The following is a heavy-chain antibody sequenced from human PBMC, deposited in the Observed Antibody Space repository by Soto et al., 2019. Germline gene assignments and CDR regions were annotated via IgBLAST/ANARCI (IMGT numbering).Heavy chain of an antibody. Sequence: LSLTCTVSGGSIRSYYWNWIRQPPGKGLEWIGYIYYSGSTKYNPSLKSRVTISVDTSKNQFSLKLSSVTAADTAVYYCARQGTPDNWFDPWGQGTLVTVSS. CDR1: GGSIRSYY. V-gene: IGHV4-59*08. CDR3: ARQGTPDNWFDP. D-gene: IGHD1-1*01. J-gene: IGHJ5*02. CDR2: IYYSGST.